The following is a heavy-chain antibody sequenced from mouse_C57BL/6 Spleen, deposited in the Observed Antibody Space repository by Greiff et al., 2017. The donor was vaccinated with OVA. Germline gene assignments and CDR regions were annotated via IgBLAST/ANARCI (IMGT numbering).Heavy chain of an antibody. CDR3: ARSGGIGYDGAY. CDR2: INPNNGGT. CDR1: GYTFTDYY. D-gene: IGHD2-2*01. Sequence: EVQLQQSGPELVKPGASVKISCKASGYTFTDYYMNWVKQSHGKSLEWIGDINPNNGGTSYNQKFKGKATLTVDKSSSTAYMELRSLTSEDSAVYYCARSGGIGYDGAYWGQGTLVTVSA. J-gene: IGHJ3*01. V-gene: IGHV1-26*01.